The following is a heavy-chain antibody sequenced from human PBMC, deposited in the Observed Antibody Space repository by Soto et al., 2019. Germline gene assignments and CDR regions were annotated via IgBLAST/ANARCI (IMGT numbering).Heavy chain of an antibody. V-gene: IGHV4-34*01. Sequence: SETLSLTCAVYGGSFSGYYWSWIRQPPGKGLEWIGEINHSGSTNYNPSLKSRVTISVDTSKNQFSLKLSSVTAADTAVYYCAREHGFWSGYYGDYWGQGTLVTVSS. J-gene: IGHJ4*02. CDR3: AREHGFWSGYYGDY. D-gene: IGHD3-3*01. CDR2: INHSGST. CDR1: GGSFSGYY.